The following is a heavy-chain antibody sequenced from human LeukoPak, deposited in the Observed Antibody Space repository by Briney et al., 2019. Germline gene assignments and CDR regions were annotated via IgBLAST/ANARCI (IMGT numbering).Heavy chain of an antibody. CDR1: GFTFDDCA. CDR3: AKLLWTISGSYAAFDI. V-gene: IGHV3-23*01. Sequence: GGSLRLSCVASGFTFDDCAMHWVRQAPGKGLEWVSAISGSGGSTYYADSVKGRFTISRDNSKNTLYLQMNSLRAEDTAVYYCAKLLWTISGSYAAFDIWGQGTMVTVAS. CDR2: ISGSGGST. J-gene: IGHJ3*02. D-gene: IGHD3-16*01.